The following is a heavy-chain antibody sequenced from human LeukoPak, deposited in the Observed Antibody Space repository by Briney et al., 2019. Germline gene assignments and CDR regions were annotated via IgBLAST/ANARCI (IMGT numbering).Heavy chain of an antibody. J-gene: IGHJ6*02. Sequence: GRSLRLSCAASGFTFSSYAMHWVRQAPGKGLEWVAVISYDGSNKYYADSVKGRFTISRDNSKNTLDLQMNSLRGEDTAVYYCGRDRGATQMRYYYYGMDVWGQGTTVTVSS. D-gene: IGHD1-26*01. V-gene: IGHV3-30*04. CDR1: GFTFSSYA. CDR2: ISYDGSNK. CDR3: GRDRGATQMRYYYYGMDV.